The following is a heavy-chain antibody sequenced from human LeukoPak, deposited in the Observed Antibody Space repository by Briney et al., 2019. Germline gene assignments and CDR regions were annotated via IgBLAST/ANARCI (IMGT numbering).Heavy chain of an antibody. CDR3: ARDTDDSGSSFDY. Sequence: ASVKVSCKTSGYTFTSYGITWVRQAPGQGLEWMGRISAYNGNTNYAQKFQGRVTMTTDTSTSTAYMELRSLRSDDTAVYYCARDTDDSGSSFDYWGQGTLVTVSS. CDR2: ISAYNGNT. V-gene: IGHV1-18*01. D-gene: IGHD3-10*01. CDR1: GYTFTSYG. J-gene: IGHJ4*02.